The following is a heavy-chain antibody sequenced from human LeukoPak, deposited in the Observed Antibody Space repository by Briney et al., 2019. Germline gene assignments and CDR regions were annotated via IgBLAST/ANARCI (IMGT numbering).Heavy chain of an antibody. V-gene: IGHV3-11*04. D-gene: IGHD1-26*01. CDR3: AKGSVGATVDS. CDR1: GFTFSDYY. Sequence: GGSLRLSCAASGFTFSDYYMSWIRQAPGKGLEWVSYISSSGSTIYYADSVKGRFPISRDNSKNTLYLQMNSLRAEDTAVYYCAKGSVGATVDSWGQGTLVTVSS. CDR2: ISSSGSTI. J-gene: IGHJ5*01.